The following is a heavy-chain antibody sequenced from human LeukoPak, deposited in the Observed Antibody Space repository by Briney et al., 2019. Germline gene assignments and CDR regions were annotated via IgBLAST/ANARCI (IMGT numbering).Heavy chain of an antibody. J-gene: IGHJ5*02. CDR1: GYSISSGDYY. CDR3: AREGAYCSGTDCFATTVDA. D-gene: IGHD2-2*01. CDR2: VDLGGTP. Sequence: SETLSLTCNVSGYSISSGDYYWTWIRQPAGKGLEWIGRVDLGGTPSYNQNLISRVTASVDPSKNQFSLSLTSVTAADTATYYCAREGAYCSGTDCFATTVDAWGPGALVTVSS. V-gene: IGHV4-61*02.